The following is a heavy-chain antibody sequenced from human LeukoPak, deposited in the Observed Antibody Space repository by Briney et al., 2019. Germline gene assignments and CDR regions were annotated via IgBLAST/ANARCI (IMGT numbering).Heavy chain of an antibody. Sequence: SETLSLTCTVSGYSITRGYFWGWIRQSPGQGLEWIASMFHSGSTYYNPSLKSRVTMSVDTSKNQFSLRLSSVTAADTAVYYCASRGSDGYWGYYYYYMDVWGKGTTVTVSS. D-gene: IGHD5-18*01. J-gene: IGHJ6*03. V-gene: IGHV4-38-2*02. CDR1: GYSITRGYF. CDR3: ASRGSDGYWGYYYYYMDV. CDR2: MFHSGST.